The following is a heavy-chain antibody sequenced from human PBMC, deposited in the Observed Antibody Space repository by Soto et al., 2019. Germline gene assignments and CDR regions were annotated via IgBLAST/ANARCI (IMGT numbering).Heavy chain of an antibody. J-gene: IGHJ4*02. V-gene: IGHV1-2*02. Sequence: ASVKVSCKASGYTFTGYYMHWVRQAPGQGLEWMGWINPNSGGTNYAQKFQGRVTMTRDTSISTAYMELSRLRSDDTAVYYCARVFGVVTAIDYWGQGTLVTVSS. D-gene: IGHD3-3*01. CDR1: GYTFTGYY. CDR2: INPNSGGT. CDR3: ARVFGVVTAIDY.